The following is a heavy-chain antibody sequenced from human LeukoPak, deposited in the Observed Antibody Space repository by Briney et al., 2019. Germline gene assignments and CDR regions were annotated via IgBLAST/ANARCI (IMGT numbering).Heavy chain of an antibody. CDR1: GGSISGTNW. CDR3: ARKDDSRGYGTFDY. V-gene: IGHV4-4*02. D-gene: IGHD3-22*01. CDR2: IYHSGST. J-gene: IGHJ4*02. Sequence: PSETLSLTCAVAGGSISGTNWWSWVRQPPGKGLEWIGEIYHSGSTNYNPSLKSRGTTSVDKSKNQFSLKLTSVTAADTAVYYCARKDDSRGYGTFDYWGQGTLVTVSS.